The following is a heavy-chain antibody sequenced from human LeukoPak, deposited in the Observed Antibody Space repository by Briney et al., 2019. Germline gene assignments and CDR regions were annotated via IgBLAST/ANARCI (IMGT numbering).Heavy chain of an antibody. CDR1: GFTFNSYS. D-gene: IGHD4-11*01. CDR3: ARGVSILDM. V-gene: IGHV3-48*02. CDR2: ITLSSTTT. Sequence: HPGGSLRLSCAASGFTFNSYSMNWVRQAPGKGLQWISYITLSSTTTYYADSVKGRYIISRDNAKSSLYLQMNSLRDDDTAVYYCARGVSILDMWGQGTMVTVSS. J-gene: IGHJ3*02.